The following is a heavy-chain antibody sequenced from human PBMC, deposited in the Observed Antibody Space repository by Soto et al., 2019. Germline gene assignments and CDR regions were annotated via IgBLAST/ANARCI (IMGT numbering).Heavy chain of an antibody. J-gene: IGHJ5*02. CDR1: GGAFSSHS. V-gene: IGHV4-34*10. CDR2: INAMGRP. CDR3: ARDSVGTGWFDP. Sequence: QVQLQESGPGLVKPSETLSLTCSVYGGAFSSHSWSWIRQPPGKGLECIGEINAMGRPTYNPSLTSRITISVDTSKNQFSMHLTSVTAADTAVYYCARDSVGTGWFDPWGQGTLVTVSS. D-gene: IGHD3-10*01.